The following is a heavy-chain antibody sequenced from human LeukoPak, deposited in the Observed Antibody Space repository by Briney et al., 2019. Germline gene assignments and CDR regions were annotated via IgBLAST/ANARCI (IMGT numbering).Heavy chain of an antibody. D-gene: IGHD5-18*01. CDR3: AKNAHYQGYSYGGIDY. CDR2: ISYGGSDK. J-gene: IGHJ4*02. V-gene: IGHV3-30*18. Sequence: GGSLRLSCAASGFTFSSYGMHWVRQAPGKGLEWVAVISYGGSDKYSADSVKGRFTISRDNSKNTLYLQKNSLRAEDTAVYYCAKNAHYQGYSYGGIDYWGQGTLVTVSS. CDR1: GFTFSSYG.